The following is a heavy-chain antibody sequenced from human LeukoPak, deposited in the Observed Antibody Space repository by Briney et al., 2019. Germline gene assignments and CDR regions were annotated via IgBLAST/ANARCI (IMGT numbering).Heavy chain of an antibody. Sequence: GESLKISCKGSGHSFTNSWIAWVRQKSGKGLEWMGIIYPDDSDTRYSPSFQGQVTISVDKSISTAYLQWSSLRASDTAMYYCARLHYDFWSGYYYYYYGMDVWGQGTTVTVSS. V-gene: IGHV5-51*01. D-gene: IGHD3-3*01. CDR2: IYPDDSDT. CDR3: ARLHYDFWSGYYYYYYGMDV. J-gene: IGHJ6*02. CDR1: GHSFTNSW.